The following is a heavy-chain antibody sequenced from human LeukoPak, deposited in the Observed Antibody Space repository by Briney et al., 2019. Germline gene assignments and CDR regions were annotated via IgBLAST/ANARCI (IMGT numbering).Heavy chain of an antibody. V-gene: IGHV3-30-3*01. CDR2: ISYDGSNK. Sequence: PGGSLRLSCAASGFTFSSYAMHWVRQAPGKGLEWVAVISYDGSNKYYADSVKGRFTISRDNSKNTLYLQMNSLRAEDTAVCYCARVGGSYYHFDYWGQGTLVTVSS. CDR1: GFTFSSYA. CDR3: ARVGGSYYHFDY. J-gene: IGHJ4*02. D-gene: IGHD1-26*01.